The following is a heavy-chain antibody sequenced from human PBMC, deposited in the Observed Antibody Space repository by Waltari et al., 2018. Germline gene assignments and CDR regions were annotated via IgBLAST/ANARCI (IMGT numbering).Heavy chain of an antibody. CDR1: GFTFSSYE. V-gene: IGHV3-48*03. Sequence: EVQLVESGGGLVQPGGSLRLSCAASGFTFSSYEMNWVRQAPGKGLEWVSYISSSGSTIYYADSVKGRFTISRDNAKNSLYLQMNSLRAEDTAVYYCARRLWGQLDDYYFDYWGQGTLVTVSS. J-gene: IGHJ4*02. CDR3: ARRLWGQLDDYYFDY. D-gene: IGHD3-16*01. CDR2: ISSSGSTI.